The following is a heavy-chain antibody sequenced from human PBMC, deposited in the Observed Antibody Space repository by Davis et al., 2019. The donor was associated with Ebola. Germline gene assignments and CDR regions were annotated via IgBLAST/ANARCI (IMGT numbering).Heavy chain of an antibody. Sequence: SVKVSCKASGGTFSSYAISWVRQAPGQGLEWMGGIIPIFGTANYAQKFQGRVTITADESTSTAYMELRSLRSDDTAVYYCAREYYYGSGSYSYYYYMDVWGKGTTVTVSS. D-gene: IGHD3-10*01. CDR2: IIPIFGTA. V-gene: IGHV1-69*13. J-gene: IGHJ6*03. CDR1: GGTFSSYA. CDR3: AREYYYGSGSYSYYYYMDV.